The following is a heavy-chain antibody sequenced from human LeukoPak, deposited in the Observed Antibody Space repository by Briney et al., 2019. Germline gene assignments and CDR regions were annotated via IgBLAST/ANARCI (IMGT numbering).Heavy chain of an antibody. D-gene: IGHD6-13*01. V-gene: IGHV4-59*01. CDR2: IYYSGST. J-gene: IGHJ4*02. Sequence: PSETLSLTCTVSGGSISSYYWSWLRQPPGKGLEWIGYIYYSGSTNYNPSLKSRVTISVDTSKNQFSLKLSPVTAADTAVYYCARGTSAAGIDYWGQGTLVTVSS. CDR1: GGSISSYY. CDR3: ARGTSAAGIDY.